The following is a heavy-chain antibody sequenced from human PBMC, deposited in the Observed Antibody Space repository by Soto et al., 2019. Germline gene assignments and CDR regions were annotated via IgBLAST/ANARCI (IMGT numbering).Heavy chain of an antibody. D-gene: IGHD2-8*01. CDR3: AIQDCTNDVCLEAAVTVGGALEY. CDR1: GFTFTKYW. Sequence: EVQLVESGGGLVQPGEALRLSCAASGFTFTKYWMHWVRLAPGKGPVWVSYISSDGTTTDYADSVKGRFTISRDNANNMLYLQMDSLRAEETAVYYCAIQDCTNDVCLEAAVTVGGALEYWGQGAQVTVSS. CDR2: ISSDGTTT. V-gene: IGHV3-74*01. J-gene: IGHJ4*02.